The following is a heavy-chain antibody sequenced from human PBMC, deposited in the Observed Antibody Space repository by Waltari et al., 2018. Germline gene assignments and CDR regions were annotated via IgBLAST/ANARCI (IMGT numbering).Heavy chain of an antibody. J-gene: IGHJ4*02. CDR2: VNPNGGGT. CDR3: AREYCGGDCRLFDY. Sequence: LVQSGAEVMKPGASVQVSCKASRDAVTEHYIHWVRQAPGQGLEWMGVVNPNGGGTNYAQRFAGRITVTWDTSISTAYMEFSRLTSGDTAVYFCAREYCGGDCRLFDYWGQGTLVTVSS. CDR1: RDAVTEHY. V-gene: IGHV1-2*02. D-gene: IGHD2-21*02.